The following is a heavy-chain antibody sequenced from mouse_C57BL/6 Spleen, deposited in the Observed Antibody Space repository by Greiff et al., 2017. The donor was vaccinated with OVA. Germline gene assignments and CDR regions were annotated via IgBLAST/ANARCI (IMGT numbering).Heavy chain of an antibody. Sequence: QVQLQQSGAELVRPGASVTLSCKASGYTFTDYEMHWVKQTPVHGLEWIGAIDPETGGTAYNQKFKGKAILTADKSSSTAYMELRSRTSEDSAVYYCTRTLNWEWVTYAMYYWGQGTSVTVSS. D-gene: IGHD4-1*01. CDR1: GYTFTDYE. CDR3: TRTLNWEWVTYAMYY. CDR2: IDPETGGT. V-gene: IGHV1-15*01. J-gene: IGHJ4*01.